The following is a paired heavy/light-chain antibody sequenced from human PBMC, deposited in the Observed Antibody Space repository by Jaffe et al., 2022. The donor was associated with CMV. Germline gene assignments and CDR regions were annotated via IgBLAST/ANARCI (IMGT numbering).Heavy chain of an antibody. J-gene: IGHJ6*03. CDR2: IYSGGST. CDR3: ARWSYYGSGSYYPSYYYYYMDV. CDR1: GFTVSSNY. D-gene: IGHD3-10*01. V-gene: IGHV3-53*02. Sequence: EVQLVETGGGLIQPGGSLRLSCAASGFTVSSNYMSWVRQAPGKGLEWVSVIYSGGSTYYADSVKGRFTISRDNSKNTLYLQMNSLRAEDTAVYYCARWSYYGSGSYYPSYYYYYMDVWGKGTTVTVSS.
Light chain of an antibody. CDR1: QSVSSY. J-gene: IGKJ3*01. V-gene: IGKV3-11*01. CDR3: QQRSNWLFT. Sequence: EIVLTQSPATLSLSPGERATLSCRASQSVSSYLAWYQQKPGQAPRLLIYDASNRATGIPARFSGSGSGTDFTLTISSLEPEDFAVYYCQQRSNWLFTFGPGTKVDIK. CDR2: DAS.